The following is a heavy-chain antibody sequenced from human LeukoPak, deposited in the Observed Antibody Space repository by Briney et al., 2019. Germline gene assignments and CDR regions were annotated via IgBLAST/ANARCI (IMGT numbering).Heavy chain of an antibody. Sequence: PGGSLRLSCAASGFTFSSYSMNWVRQAPGKGLEWVSSISSSSSYIYYADSVKGRFTISRDNAKNSLYLQMNSLRAEDTAVYYCVSPIAAAGTFDYWGQGTLVTVSS. CDR2: ISSSSSYI. J-gene: IGHJ4*02. D-gene: IGHD6-13*01. CDR3: VSPIAAAGTFDY. CDR1: GFTFSSYS. V-gene: IGHV3-21*01.